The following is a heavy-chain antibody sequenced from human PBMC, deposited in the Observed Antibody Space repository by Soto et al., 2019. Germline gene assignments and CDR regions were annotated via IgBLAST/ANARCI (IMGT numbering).Heavy chain of an antibody. CDR3: ARGDLAARASLDNWFDP. CDR2: IYHSGST. D-gene: IGHD6-6*01. J-gene: IGHJ5*02. Sequence: PSETLSLTCAVSGGSISSGGYSWSWIRQPPGKGLEWIGYIYHSGSTYYNPSLKSRVTISVDRSKNQFSLKLSSVTAADTAVYYCARGDLAARASLDNWFDPWGQGTLVTVSS. CDR1: GGSISSGGYS. V-gene: IGHV4-30-2*01.